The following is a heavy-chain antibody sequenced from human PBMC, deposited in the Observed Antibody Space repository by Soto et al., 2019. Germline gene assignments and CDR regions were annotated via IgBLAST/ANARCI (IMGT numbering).Heavy chain of an antibody. V-gene: IGHV3-30-3*01. CDR3: ARGYTAAPRTSRFDY. D-gene: IGHD6-6*01. CDR1: GFTFSSYA. Sequence: QVQLVESGGGVVQPGRSLRLSCAASGFTFSSYAMHWVRQAPGKGLEWVAVISYDGTNEFYADSVKGRFTISRDNSKNTLYLQMNSLRAEDTAVYYCARGYTAAPRTSRFDYWGQGTLVTVSS. J-gene: IGHJ4*02. CDR2: ISYDGTNE.